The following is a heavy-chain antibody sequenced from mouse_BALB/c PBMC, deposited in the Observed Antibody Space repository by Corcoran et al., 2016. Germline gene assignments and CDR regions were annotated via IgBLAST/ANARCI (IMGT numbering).Heavy chain of an antibody. CDR1: GYSLTSGYY. V-gene: IGHV3-6*02. J-gene: IGHJ2*01. CDR2: ISYDGSN. CDR3: ARAGYVDY. Sequence: DVQLQESGPGLVKPSQSLSLNCSVTGYSLTSGYYWNWIRQFPGNKLEWMGYISYDGSNNYNPSLKNRISITRDTSKNQFFLKLNSVTTEDTATYYCARAGYVDYWGQGTTLTVSS.